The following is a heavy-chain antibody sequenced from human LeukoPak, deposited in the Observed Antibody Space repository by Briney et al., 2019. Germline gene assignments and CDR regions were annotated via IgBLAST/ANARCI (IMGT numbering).Heavy chain of an antibody. CDR1: GFTFSSYS. V-gene: IGHV3-7*03. Sequence: GGSLRLSCAASGFTFSSYSMSWVRQAPGKGLEWVANIKQDGSEKYYVDSVKGRFTISRDNAKTSLYLQMNSLRAEDTAVYYCARDVLAAGATGTFDIWGQGTMVTVSS. J-gene: IGHJ3*02. CDR2: IKQDGSEK. CDR3: ARDVLAAGATGTFDI. D-gene: IGHD1-14*01.